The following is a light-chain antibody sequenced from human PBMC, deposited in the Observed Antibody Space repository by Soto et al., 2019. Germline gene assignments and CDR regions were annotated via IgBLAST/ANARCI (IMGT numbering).Light chain of an antibody. CDR2: DVT. CDR1: SSDVGGYNY. CDR3: SSYTSSSPVV. V-gene: IGLV2-14*01. J-gene: IGLJ2*01. Sequence: QSVLTQPASVSGSPGQSITISCTGTSSDVGGYNYVSWYQQLPGKAPKLMIYDVTYRPSGVSNRFSGSKSGNTASLTISGLQAEDEADYYCSSYTSSSPVVFGGGTKVTVL.